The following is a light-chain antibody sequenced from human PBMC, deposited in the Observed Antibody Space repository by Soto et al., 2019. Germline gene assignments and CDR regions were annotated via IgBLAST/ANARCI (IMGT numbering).Light chain of an antibody. J-gene: IGKJ1*01. Sequence: DIQMTQSPSSLSASLGDRVTITCRASRSISSYLNWYQQKPGKAPKLLIYAASSLQSGVPSRFSGSGSGTDFTLTISSLQPEDFATYYCQQSYSTPVTFGQGTKVDIK. V-gene: IGKV1-39*01. CDR2: AAS. CDR3: QQSYSTPVT. CDR1: RSISSY.